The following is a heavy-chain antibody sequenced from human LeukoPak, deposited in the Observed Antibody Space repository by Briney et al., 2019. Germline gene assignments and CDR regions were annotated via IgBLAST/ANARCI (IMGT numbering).Heavy chain of an antibody. Sequence: SQTLSLTCAISGDSVSSNRGAWNWIRQSPSRGLEWLGRTYYRSKWYNDYAVSVKSRITINSDTSKNQFSLQLNSVTPEDTAVYYCARAITHRYWYFDLWGRGTLVTVSS. CDR1: GDSVSSNRGA. J-gene: IGHJ2*01. CDR2: TYYRSKWYN. CDR3: ARAITHRYWYFDL. V-gene: IGHV6-1*01. D-gene: IGHD3-10*01.